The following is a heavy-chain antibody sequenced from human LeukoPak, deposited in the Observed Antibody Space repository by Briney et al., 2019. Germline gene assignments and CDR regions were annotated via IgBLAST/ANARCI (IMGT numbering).Heavy chain of an antibody. V-gene: IGHV1-69*05. CDR2: IIPIFGTA. CDR1: GGTFSSYA. J-gene: IGHJ6*03. D-gene: IGHD6-13*01. Sequence: SVKVSCKASGGTFSSYAISWVRQAPGQGLEWMGGIIPIFGTANYAQKFQGRVTITTDESTSTAYMELSSLRSEDTAVYYCARDFGYSSSWYYYMDVWGKGTTVTVSS. CDR3: ARDFGYSSSWYYYMDV.